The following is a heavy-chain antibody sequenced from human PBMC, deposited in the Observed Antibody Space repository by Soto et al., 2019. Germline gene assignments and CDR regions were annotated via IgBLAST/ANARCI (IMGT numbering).Heavy chain of an antibody. CDR3: AIEVLPPYTADSYT. Sequence: GGSLRLSCVASGFAFRSHGMHWARQAPGKGPEWVAGVSFDGNTRNYADSVKGRFTISRDTSRNTLYLHMNSLRPEDTAVYYCAIEVLPPYTADSYTCGPGTQVTVSS. V-gene: IGHV3-30*03. CDR2: VSFDGNTR. CDR1: GFAFRSHG. J-gene: IGHJ5*01. D-gene: IGHD1-1*01.